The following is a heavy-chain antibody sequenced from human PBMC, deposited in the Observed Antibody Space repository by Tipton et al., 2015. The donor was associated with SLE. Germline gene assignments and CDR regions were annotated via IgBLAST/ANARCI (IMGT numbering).Heavy chain of an antibody. V-gene: IGHV4-39*07. CDR3: ANLRGDSFGYCHFGMDV. D-gene: IGHD2-15*01. CDR1: GDSIDMNSHY. Sequence: TLSLTCTVSGDSIDMNSHYWGWIRQPPGKGLEWIGSIYYSGNTYHNPSLKSRVTISIDTSKNQFSLNLNSVTAADTAVYYCANLRGDSFGYCHFGMDVRGQGPTVDVSS. J-gene: IGHJ6*02. CDR2: IYYSGNT.